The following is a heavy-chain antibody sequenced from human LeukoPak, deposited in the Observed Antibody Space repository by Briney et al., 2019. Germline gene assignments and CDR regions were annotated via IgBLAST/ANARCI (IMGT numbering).Heavy chain of an antibody. CDR1: GYTFTDYY. V-gene: IGHV1-2*06. J-gene: IGHJ4*02. Sequence: ASVKVSCKVSGYTFTDYYMHWVRQAPGQGLEWMGRINPNSGGTNYAQKFQGRVTMTRDTSISTAYMELSRLRSDDTAVYYCARSSSALPRSDYWGQGTLVTVSS. CDR2: INPNSGGT. D-gene: IGHD6-6*01. CDR3: ARSSSALPRSDY.